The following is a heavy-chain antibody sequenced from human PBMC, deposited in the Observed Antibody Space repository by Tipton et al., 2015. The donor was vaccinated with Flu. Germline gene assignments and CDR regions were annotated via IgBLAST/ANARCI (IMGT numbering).Heavy chain of an antibody. CDR3: ARDPSLGMPDYFDS. CDR2: IYYTGST. V-gene: IGHV4-31*03. J-gene: IGHJ4*02. Sequence: TLSLTCTVSGGSISSGGYYWSWIRQHPRKGLEWIGYIYYTGSTYHNPTLKSRVTMSLDTSKNHFSLKLSSVTAADTAVYYCARDPSLGMPDYFDSWGQGILVTASS. CDR1: GGSISSGGYY. D-gene: IGHD2-2*01.